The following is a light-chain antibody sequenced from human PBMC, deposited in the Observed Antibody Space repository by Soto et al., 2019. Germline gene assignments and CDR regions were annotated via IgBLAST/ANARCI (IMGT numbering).Light chain of an antibody. J-gene: IGKJ3*01. CDR2: GAS. Sequence: EIVLTQSPGTLSLSPGEGATLSCRASQSVTGSFLAWYQQKPGQAPRLLIYGASTRAAGVPDRFSGSGSGTDFTLTISRLGPEDFAVYYCQQYGTFGPGTKVDIK. CDR3: QQYGT. CDR1: QSVTGSF. V-gene: IGKV3-20*01.